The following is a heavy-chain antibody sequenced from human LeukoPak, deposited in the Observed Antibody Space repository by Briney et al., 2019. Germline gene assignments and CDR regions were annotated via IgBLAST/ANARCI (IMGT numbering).Heavy chain of an antibody. CDR1: GFSISSSYY. J-gene: IGHJ4*02. V-gene: IGHV4-38-2*02. D-gene: IGHD1-1*01. CDR2: IHVSGTT. Sequence: PSETLSLTCVVSGFSISSSYYWGWIRQPPGKGLEWIANIHVSGTTFYNSSLNSRVAISIDTSKNQFSLKLSSVTAADTAVYFCAREAERRIVNWGRGTLVTVSS. CDR3: AREAERRIVN.